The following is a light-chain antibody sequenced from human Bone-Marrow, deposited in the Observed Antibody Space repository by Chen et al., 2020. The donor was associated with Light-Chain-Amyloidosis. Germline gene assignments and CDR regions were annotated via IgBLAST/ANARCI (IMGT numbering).Light chain of an antibody. Sequence: DIQMTQSPSTLSASVGDRVTITCRASQSISSWLAWYQQKPGKAPKLLIYKASSLESGVPSRFSGSGSGTEFTLTISSLQPDDFASYYCQQYNSYPYTFGQGTKLEIK. CDR1: QSISSW. J-gene: IGKJ2*01. V-gene: IGKV1-5*03. CDR3: QQYNSYPYT. CDR2: KAS.